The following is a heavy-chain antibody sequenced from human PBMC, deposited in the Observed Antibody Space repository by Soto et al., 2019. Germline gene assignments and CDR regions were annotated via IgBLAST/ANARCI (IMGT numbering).Heavy chain of an antibody. CDR3: ARESEMGQQLVSWFDP. CDR2: TYYRSKWYN. CDR1: GDSVSSNSAA. J-gene: IGHJ5*02. Sequence: PSQTLSLTCAISGDSVSSNSAAWNWIRQSPSRGLEWLGRTYYRSKWYNDYAVSVKSRITINPDTSKNQFSLQLNSVTPEDTAVYYCARESEMGQQLVSWFDPWGQGTLVTVSS. V-gene: IGHV6-1*01. D-gene: IGHD6-13*01.